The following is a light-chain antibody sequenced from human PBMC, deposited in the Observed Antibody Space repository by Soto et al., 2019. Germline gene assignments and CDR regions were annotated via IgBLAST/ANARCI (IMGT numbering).Light chain of an antibody. CDR2: AAS. Sequence: DIQMTRSPSSLSASVGDRVTITFRASQSISRYLNWYKQKPGKAPKLMSYAASSLQSGVPSRFSGSGLETDFTLTISSLKPEDFATYYCQQANTFPLTFGGGTKVDIK. CDR3: QQANTFPLT. CDR1: QSISRY. V-gene: IGKV1-39*01. J-gene: IGKJ4*01.